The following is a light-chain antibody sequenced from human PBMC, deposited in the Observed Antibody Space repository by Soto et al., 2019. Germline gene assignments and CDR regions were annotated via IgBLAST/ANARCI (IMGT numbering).Light chain of an antibody. CDR2: GNS. J-gene: IGLJ1*01. CDR1: SSNIGAGYD. CDR3: QSYDSSLRDNYV. V-gene: IGLV1-40*01. Sequence: QSVLTQPPSVSGAPGQRVTISCTGSSSNIGAGYDVHWYQQLPGTAPKLLIYGNSNRPSGVPDRFSGSKSGTSASLAITGLQAEDEADYCCQSYDSSLRDNYVFGTGTKVTVL.